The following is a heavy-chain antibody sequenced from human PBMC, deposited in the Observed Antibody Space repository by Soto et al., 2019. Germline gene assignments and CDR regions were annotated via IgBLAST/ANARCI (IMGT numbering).Heavy chain of an antibody. D-gene: IGHD3-16*01. V-gene: IGHV1-8*01. CDR1: GYTFSDFN. Sequence: ASVKVSCKASGYTFSDFNINWLRQASGQGPEWMGGMNAKSGDTFFSQRFQGKFNMTWDTSLSTAYMEVGSLTSDDTAMYYCARGNPFNYAGFDVWGQGTTVTVSS. CDR3: ARGNPFNYAGFDV. J-gene: IGHJ6*02. CDR2: MNAKSGDT.